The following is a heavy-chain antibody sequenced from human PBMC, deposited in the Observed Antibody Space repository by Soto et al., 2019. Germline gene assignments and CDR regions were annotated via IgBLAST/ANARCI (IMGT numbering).Heavy chain of an antibody. CDR2: ISAYNGNT. Sequence: GASVKVSCKASGYTFTSYGISWVRQAPGQGLEWMGWISAYNGNTNYAQKLQGRVTMTTDTSTSTAYMELRSLRSDDTAVYYCAGGPSYNWNESSAVWFDPWGKGTLVTVSS. V-gene: IGHV1-18*01. CDR1: GYTFTSYG. CDR3: AGGPSYNWNESSAVWFDP. J-gene: IGHJ5*02. D-gene: IGHD1-1*01.